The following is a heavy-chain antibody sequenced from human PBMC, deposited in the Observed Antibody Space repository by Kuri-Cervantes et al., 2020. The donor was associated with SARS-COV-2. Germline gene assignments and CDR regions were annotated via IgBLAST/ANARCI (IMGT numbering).Heavy chain of an antibody. CDR1: AYSISNDYH. CDR3: ARGIIILQPPAKLFDF. D-gene: IGHD3-10*01. V-gene: IGHV4-38-2*01. Sequence: ESLKISCAVSAYSISNDYHWGWIRQPPGKGLEWVGSIFPSGVTYSNLTLESRLTISVDTSKDQFSLKLRSVTAADTAVYYCARGIIILQPPAKLFDFWGQGILVTVSS. CDR2: IFPSGVT. J-gene: IGHJ4*02.